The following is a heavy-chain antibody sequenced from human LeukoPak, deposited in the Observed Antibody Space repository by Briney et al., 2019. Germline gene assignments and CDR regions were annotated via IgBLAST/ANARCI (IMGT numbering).Heavy chain of an antibody. J-gene: IGHJ5*02. Sequence: PGGSLRLSCAASGFTFSSYGMHWVRQAPGKGLEWVAVISDDGIKIYHGDSVKGRFTISRDNSKNTLNLQMDSLRADDTAVYYCGKGPGYSVYDNLPHHWGQGTLVTVSS. D-gene: IGHD5/OR15-5a*01. CDR1: GFTFSSYG. CDR2: ISDDGIKI. CDR3: GKGPGYSVYDNLPHH. V-gene: IGHV3-30*19.